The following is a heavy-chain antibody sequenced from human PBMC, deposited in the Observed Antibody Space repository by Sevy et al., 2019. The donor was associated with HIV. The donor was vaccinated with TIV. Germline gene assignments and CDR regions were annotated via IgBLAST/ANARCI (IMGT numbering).Heavy chain of an antibody. Sequence: GGSLRLSCAASGFTFSSYAMHWVRQAPGKVLEWVAVISYDGSNKYYADSVKGRFTISRDNSKNTLYLQMNSLRAEDTAVYYCARDHYYDSSGYYAPNYWGQGTLVTVSS. CDR1: GFTFSSYA. J-gene: IGHJ4*02. CDR3: ARDHYYDSSGYYAPNY. V-gene: IGHV3-30-3*01. CDR2: ISYDGSNK. D-gene: IGHD3-22*01.